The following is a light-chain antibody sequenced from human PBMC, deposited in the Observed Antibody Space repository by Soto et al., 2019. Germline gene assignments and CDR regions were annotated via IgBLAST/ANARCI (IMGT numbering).Light chain of an antibody. CDR2: DVS. V-gene: IGLV2-11*01. CDR1: SSDVGGYSY. J-gene: IGLJ1*01. Sequence: QAVVTQPRSVSGSPGQSVTISCTGTSSDVGGYSYVSWYQQHPGKAPKLMIYDVSKRPSGVPDRFSGSKSGNTASLTISGLQAEDEADYYCCSYAGSYTWVFGTGTKLTVL. CDR3: CSYAGSYTWV.